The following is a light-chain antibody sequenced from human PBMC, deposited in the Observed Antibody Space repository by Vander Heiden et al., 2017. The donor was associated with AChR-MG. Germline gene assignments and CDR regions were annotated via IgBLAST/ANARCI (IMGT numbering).Light chain of an antibody. V-gene: IGLV1-47*02. CDR2: SNN. CDR3: AAWDDSLSAWV. J-gene: IGLJ3*02. Sequence: QSVLTQPPSASGTPGQRVDVSGPGTSSNVGSNYVYWYQQLPGTAPKLLIYSNNQRPSGVPDRFSGSKSGTSASLAIRGLRSEDEADYYCAAWDDSLSAWVFGGGTKLTVL. CDR1: SSNVGSNY.